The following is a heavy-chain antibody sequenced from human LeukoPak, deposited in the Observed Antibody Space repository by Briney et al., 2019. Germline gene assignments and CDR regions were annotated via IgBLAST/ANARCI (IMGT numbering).Heavy chain of an antibody. J-gene: IGHJ3*02. D-gene: IGHD6-19*01. Sequence: GRSLRLSCAASGFTFSSYGMHWVRQAPGKGLERVAVIWYDGSNKYYADSVKGRFTISRDNSKNTLYLQMNSLRAEDTAVYYCARDGEVAVAGTGHEAFDIWGQGTMVTVSS. CDR3: ARDGEVAVAGTGHEAFDI. CDR1: GFTFSSYG. CDR2: IWYDGSNK. V-gene: IGHV3-33*01.